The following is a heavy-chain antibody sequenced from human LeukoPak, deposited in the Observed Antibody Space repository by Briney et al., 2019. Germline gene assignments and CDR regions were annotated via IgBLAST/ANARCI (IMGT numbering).Heavy chain of an antibody. CDR1: GGSISSGGYY. CDR3: ARFYYYGSGTDY. J-gene: IGHJ4*02. V-gene: IGHV4-31*03. CDR2: IYYSGSP. Sequence: SETLSLTCTVSGGSISSGGYYWSWIRQPPGKGLEWIWYIYYSGSPYYNPSLKSRVTISVDTSKNQFSLKLSSVTAADTAVYYCARFYYYGSGTDYWGQGTLVTVSS. D-gene: IGHD3-10*01.